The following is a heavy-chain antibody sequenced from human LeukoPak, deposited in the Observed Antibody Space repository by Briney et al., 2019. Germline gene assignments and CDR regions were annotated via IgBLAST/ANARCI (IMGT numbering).Heavy chain of an antibody. CDR1: GDSVSSNSAA. J-gene: IGHJ4*02. D-gene: IGHD1-26*01. CDR2: TYYRSKWYN. Sequence: SQTLSLTCAISGDSVSSNSAAWNWIRQSPSRGLEWLGRTYYRSKWYNDYAVSVKSRITIYPDTSKIQFSLKLSSVTAADTAVYYCARLALQEVGATQTYYLDYWGQGTLVTVSS. CDR3: ARLALQEVGATQTYYLDY. V-gene: IGHV6-1*01.